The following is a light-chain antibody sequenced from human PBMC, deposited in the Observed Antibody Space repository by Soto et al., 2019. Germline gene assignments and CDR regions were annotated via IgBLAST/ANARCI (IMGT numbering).Light chain of an antibody. Sequence: DIQMTQSPSTLSASVGDRVIITCRASQSISGWMAWYQQKPGKAPSLLNYKTLKSGVPSRFSGSGSGTEFTLTISSLQPEDFATYYCQQYHTYSFGQGTKVELK. CDR2: K. CDR1: QSISGW. V-gene: IGKV1-5*03. CDR3: QQYHTYS. J-gene: IGKJ1*01.